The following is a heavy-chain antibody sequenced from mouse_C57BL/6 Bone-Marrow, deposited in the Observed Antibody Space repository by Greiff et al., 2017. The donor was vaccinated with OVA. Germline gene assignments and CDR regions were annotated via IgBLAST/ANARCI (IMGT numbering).Heavy chain of an antibody. CDR3: TSYGNFDY. J-gene: IGHJ2*01. Sequence: EVQLQQSGAELVRQGASVKLSCTASGFNIKDDYMPWVKQRPEQGLEWIGWIDPENGDTEYASKFQGKATITADTSSNTAYLQLSSLTSEDTAVYYCTSYGNFDYWGQGTTLTVSS. D-gene: IGHD2-1*01. V-gene: IGHV14-4*01. CDR2: IDPENGDT. CDR1: GFNIKDDY.